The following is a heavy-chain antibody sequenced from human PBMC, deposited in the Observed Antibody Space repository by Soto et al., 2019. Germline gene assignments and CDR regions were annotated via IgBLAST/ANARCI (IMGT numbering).Heavy chain of an antibody. CDR3: ASSRHFGVVTIDY. CDR2: INPSGGST. D-gene: IGHD3-3*01. V-gene: IGHV1-46*03. Sequence: ASVKVSCKASGYTFTSYYMHWVRQAPAQGLEWMGIINPSGGSTNYAQKLQGRVTMTRYTSTSTVYMELSSLRSEDTAVYYCASSRHFGVVTIDYWGQGTLVTVSS. J-gene: IGHJ4*02. CDR1: GYTFTSYY.